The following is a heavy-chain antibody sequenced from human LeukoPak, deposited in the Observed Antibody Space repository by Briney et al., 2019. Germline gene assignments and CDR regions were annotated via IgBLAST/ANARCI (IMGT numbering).Heavy chain of an antibody. Sequence: ASVKVSCKASGYTFTGYYMHWVRQAPGQGLEWMGWINPSGGSTSYAQKFQGRVTMTRDTSTSTVYMELSSLRSEDTAVYYCAARGSGYYYHAFDIWGQGTMVTVSS. CDR2: INPSGGST. J-gene: IGHJ3*02. CDR3: AARGSGYYYHAFDI. CDR1: GYTFTGYY. D-gene: IGHD3-22*01. V-gene: IGHV1-46*01.